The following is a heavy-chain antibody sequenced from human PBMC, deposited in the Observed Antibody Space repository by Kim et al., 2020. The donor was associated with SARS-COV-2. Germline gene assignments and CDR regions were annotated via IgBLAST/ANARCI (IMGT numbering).Heavy chain of an antibody. CDR3: ARDFYDILTGPLGYAYYYGMDV. V-gene: IGHV1-69*13. CDR2: IIPIFGTA. J-gene: IGHJ6*02. D-gene: IGHD3-9*01. Sequence: SVKVSCKASGGTFSSYAISWVRQAPGQGLEWMGGIIPIFGTANYAQKFQGRVTITADESTSTAYMELSSLRSEDTAVYYCARDFYDILTGPLGYAYYYGMDVWGQGTTVTVSS. CDR1: GGTFSSYA.